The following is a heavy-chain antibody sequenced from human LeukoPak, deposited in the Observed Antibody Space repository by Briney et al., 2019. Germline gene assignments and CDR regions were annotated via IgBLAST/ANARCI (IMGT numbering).Heavy chain of an antibody. J-gene: IGHJ5*02. Sequence: SVKVSCKASGGTFSSYAISWVRQAPGQGLEWMGRIIPILGIANYAQKFQGRVTITTDESTSTAYMELSSLRSEDTAVYYCARGGAARPLDPWGQGTLVTVSS. CDR1: GGTFSSYA. CDR2: IIPILGIA. CDR3: ARGGAARPLDP. V-gene: IGHV1-69*04. D-gene: IGHD6-6*01.